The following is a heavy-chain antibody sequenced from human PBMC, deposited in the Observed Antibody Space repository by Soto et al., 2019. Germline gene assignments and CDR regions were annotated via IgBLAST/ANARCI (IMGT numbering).Heavy chain of an antibody. Sequence: ASVKVSCKASGYTFTSYDINWVRQATGQGLEWMGWMNPNSGNTGYAQKFQGRVTMTRNTSISTAYMELSSLRSEDTAVYYCARADYDFWSGYYANWFDPWGQGTLVTVSS. D-gene: IGHD3-3*01. J-gene: IGHJ5*02. CDR3: ARADYDFWSGYYANWFDP. V-gene: IGHV1-8*01. CDR1: GYTFTSYD. CDR2: MNPNSGNT.